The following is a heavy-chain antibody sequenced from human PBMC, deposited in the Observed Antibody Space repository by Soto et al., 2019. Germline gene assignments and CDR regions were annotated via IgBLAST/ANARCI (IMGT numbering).Heavy chain of an antibody. Sequence: QITLRESGPTLVKPTQTLTLTCTFSGFSLSTGGVGVGWIRQPPGKALEWLALIYWDDDKRYSPSLKSRLTITKDTSKNQVVLRMTNMDPVDAATYCCALHLTAVGYFESWGQGTLVTVSS. V-gene: IGHV2-5*02. CDR2: IYWDDDK. J-gene: IGHJ4*02. CDR1: GFSLSTGGVG. CDR3: ALHLTAVGYFES. D-gene: IGHD4-17*01.